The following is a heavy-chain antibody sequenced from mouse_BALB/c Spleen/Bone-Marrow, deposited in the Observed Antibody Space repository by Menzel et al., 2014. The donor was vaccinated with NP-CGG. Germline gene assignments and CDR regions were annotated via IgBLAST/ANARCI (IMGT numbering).Heavy chain of an antibody. Sequence: QVQLKQSGTDLVRPGTSVKVSCKASGYAFTNYLIEWIKQRPGQGLEWIGVINPGSGGINYNERFKGKATLTADKSSSTAYMQLSSLTSDDSAVYFFARSIYDGYSEAMDYWGQGTSVTVSS. J-gene: IGHJ4*01. CDR1: GYAFTNYL. CDR3: ARSIYDGYSEAMDY. D-gene: IGHD2-3*01. CDR2: INPGSGGI. V-gene: IGHV1-54*03.